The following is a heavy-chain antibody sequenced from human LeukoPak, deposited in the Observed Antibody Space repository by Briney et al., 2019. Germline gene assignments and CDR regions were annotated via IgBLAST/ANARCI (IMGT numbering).Heavy chain of an antibody. CDR3: AGNHSSSSPFDY. Sequence: PGGSLRLSCAASGFTFSSYGMRWVRQAPGKGLEWVAFIRYDGSNKYYADSVKGRFTISRDNSKNTLYLQMHSLRVEDTAVYYCAGNHSSSSPFDYWGQGTLVTVSS. V-gene: IGHV3-30*02. J-gene: IGHJ4*02. D-gene: IGHD6-6*01. CDR2: IRYDGSNK. CDR1: GFTFSSYG.